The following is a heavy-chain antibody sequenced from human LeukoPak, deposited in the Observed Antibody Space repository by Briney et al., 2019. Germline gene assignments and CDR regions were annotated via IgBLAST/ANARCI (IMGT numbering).Heavy chain of an antibody. V-gene: IGHV3-23*01. Sequence: GGSLRLSCAASGFTFGSYAMSWVRQAPGKGLEWVSAISGSGSSTYYADSVKGRFTISRDNSKNTLYLQMNSLRAEDTAVYYCAKKYGSGTYYRPVPDFWGQGTLVTVSS. CDR1: GFTFGSYA. CDR2: ISGSGSST. J-gene: IGHJ4*02. CDR3: AKKYGSGTYYRPVPDF. D-gene: IGHD3-10*01.